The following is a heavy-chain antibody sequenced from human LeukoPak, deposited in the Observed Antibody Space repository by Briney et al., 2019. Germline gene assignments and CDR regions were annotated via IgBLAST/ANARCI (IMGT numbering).Heavy chain of an antibody. V-gene: IGHV4-34*01. D-gene: IGHD3-10*01. CDR3: AVHLWFGELMS. CDR1: GGSFSGYY. CDR2: INHSGST. J-gene: IGHJ4*02. Sequence: SETLSLTCAVYGGSFSGYYWSWIRQPPGKVLEWIGEINHSGSTNYNPSLKSRVTISVDTSKNQFSLKLSSVTAADTAVYYCAVHLWFGELMSWGQGTLVTVSS.